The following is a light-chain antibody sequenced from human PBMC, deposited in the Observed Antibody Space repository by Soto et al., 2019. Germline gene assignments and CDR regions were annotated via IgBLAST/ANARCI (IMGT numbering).Light chain of an antibody. Sequence: DIHMTQSPSTLSSSVGDRVTITCRASQSISSWLAGYQQKPGKAPKLLIYKASSLQSGVPSRFSGSGSGTEFTLNISSLQPDDFATDYGQEYDSYWTFGQGTKVEIK. CDR3: QEYDSYWT. V-gene: IGKV1-5*03. CDR1: QSISSW. CDR2: KAS. J-gene: IGKJ1*01.